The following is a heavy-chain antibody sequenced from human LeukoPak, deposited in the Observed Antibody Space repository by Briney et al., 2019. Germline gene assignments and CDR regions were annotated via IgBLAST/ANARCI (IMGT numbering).Heavy chain of an antibody. Sequence: GGSLRLSCAASGFTFSSYVMHWVRQAPGKGLEWVAIISYDGSNEYYADSVKGRFTISRDNAKNMLYLQINSLRVEDTAIYYCARGGKLEPTAMASWGQGSPVVVAS. D-gene: IGHD5-18*01. CDR3: ARGGKLEPTAMAS. J-gene: IGHJ5*02. CDR2: ISYDGSNE. V-gene: IGHV3-30*04. CDR1: GFTFSSYV.